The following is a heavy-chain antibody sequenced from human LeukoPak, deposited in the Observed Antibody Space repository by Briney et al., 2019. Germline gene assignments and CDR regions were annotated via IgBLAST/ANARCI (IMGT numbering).Heavy chain of an antibody. CDR1: GFTFSSYA. V-gene: IGHV3-30*04. CDR3: ARGDKELIFKRRKGGFDP. Sequence: GGSLRLSCAASGFTFSSYAMHWVRQAPGKGLEWVTVISYDGSNKYYAGSMKGRFTISRDNSKNTLYLQMNSLRAEDTAVYYCARGDKELIFKRRKGGFDPWGQGTLVTVSS. CDR2: ISYDGSNK. D-gene: IGHD1-1*01. J-gene: IGHJ5*02.